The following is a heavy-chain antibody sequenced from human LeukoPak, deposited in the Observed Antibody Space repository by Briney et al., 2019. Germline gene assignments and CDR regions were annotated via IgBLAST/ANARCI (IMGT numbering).Heavy chain of an antibody. Sequence: SGGSLRLSCAASGFTFSSYAMHWVRQAPGKGLEWVAVISYDGSNKYYADSVKGRFTISRDNSKNTLYLQMNSLRAEDTAVYYCARDRYCGSTSCYSTPLDYWGQGTLVTVSS. CDR2: ISYDGSNK. CDR1: GFTFSSYA. D-gene: IGHD2-2*02. CDR3: ARDRYCGSTSCYSTPLDY. J-gene: IGHJ4*02. V-gene: IGHV3-30*04.